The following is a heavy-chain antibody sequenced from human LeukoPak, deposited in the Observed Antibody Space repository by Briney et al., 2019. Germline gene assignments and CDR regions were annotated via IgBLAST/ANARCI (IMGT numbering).Heavy chain of an antibody. Sequence: GGSLRLSCAASGFTFSNYWMSWVRQAPGKGLEWVANIKQDGSEKDHVDSVNGRFTISRDNAKNSLYLQMTSLRVADTAVYYCAREISSWYRTEGRFDPWGQGTLVTVSS. CDR1: GFTFSNYW. V-gene: IGHV3-7*01. J-gene: IGHJ5*02. CDR3: AREISSWYRTEGRFDP. CDR2: IKQDGSEK. D-gene: IGHD6-13*01.